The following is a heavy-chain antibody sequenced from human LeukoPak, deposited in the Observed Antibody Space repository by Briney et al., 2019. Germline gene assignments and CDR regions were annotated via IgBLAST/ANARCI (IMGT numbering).Heavy chain of an antibody. D-gene: IGHD3-10*01. CDR3: ARPRSVSATFGGMMDASDI. V-gene: IGHV5-51*01. CDR1: GYIFTNYS. Sequence: GVSLKISCKGSGYIFTNYSIGWVRQLPGKGLEWRGFIYPGDSDTRYSPSFQSQVTLSAGKYISTAYLQWSSLKASDTAMYYCARPRSVSATFGGMMDASDIWGHGTMVTVSS. CDR2: IYPGDSDT. J-gene: IGHJ3*02.